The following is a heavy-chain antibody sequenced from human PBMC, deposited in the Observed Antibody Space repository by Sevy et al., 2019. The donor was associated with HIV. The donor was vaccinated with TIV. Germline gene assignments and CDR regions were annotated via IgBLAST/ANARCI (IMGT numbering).Heavy chain of an antibody. CDR1: GFTFSMYD. Sequence: GGSLRLSCAASGFTFSMYDMHWVRQAPGKGLEWVALIWYDGSNKYYVDSVKGRFTISRDNSKNTLYLQMNSLRAEDTAVYYCARGRDYGNLDYWGQGTLVTVSS. V-gene: IGHV3-33*01. D-gene: IGHD4-17*01. CDR3: ARGRDYGNLDY. J-gene: IGHJ4*02. CDR2: IWYDGSNK.